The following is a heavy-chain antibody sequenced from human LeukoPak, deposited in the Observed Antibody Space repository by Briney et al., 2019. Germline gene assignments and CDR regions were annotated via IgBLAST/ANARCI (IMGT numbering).Heavy chain of an antibody. J-gene: IGHJ3*02. D-gene: IGHD2-2*01. Sequence: GGSLRLSCAASGSTFSSYWMSWVRQAPGKGLAWVANIKQDGNEINYVDSVKGRFTISRDNAKNSLYLQMNSLRAEDTAVYYCATEVGSPAIRSAFNIWGQGTMVTVSS. CDR3: ATEVGSPAIRSAFNI. V-gene: IGHV3-7*01. CDR2: IKQDGNEI. CDR1: GSTFSSYW.